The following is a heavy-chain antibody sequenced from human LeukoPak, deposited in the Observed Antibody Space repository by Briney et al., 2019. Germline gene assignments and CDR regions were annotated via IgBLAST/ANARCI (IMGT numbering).Heavy chain of an antibody. Sequence: GGSLRLSCAASGFTFSSYAMSWVRQAPGKGLEWVSVISSSGHSTHYADSVKGRFTISRDNSKNTVYLQMNSLRAEDAAVYYCANEGPNFDYWGQGTLVTVS. CDR2: ISSSGHST. V-gene: IGHV3-23*01. CDR1: GFTFSSYA. J-gene: IGHJ4*02. D-gene: IGHD2-8*01. CDR3: ANEGPNFDY.